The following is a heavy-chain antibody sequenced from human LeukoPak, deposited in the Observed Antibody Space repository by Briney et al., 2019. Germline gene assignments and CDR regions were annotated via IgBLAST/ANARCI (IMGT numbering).Heavy chain of an antibody. CDR1: GFTFSSHA. CDR3: TKGYSIVAYNFDS. D-gene: IGHD6-6*01. J-gene: IGHJ4*02. V-gene: IGHV3-23*01. Sequence: GGSLRLSCAASGFTFSSHAMSWVRQAPGKGLEWVSSTSGSGGSAYYADSVKGRFTISRDTSKNMLYLQMNSLRAEDTAIYYCTKGYSIVAYNFDSWGQGTLVTVSS. CDR2: TSGSGGSA.